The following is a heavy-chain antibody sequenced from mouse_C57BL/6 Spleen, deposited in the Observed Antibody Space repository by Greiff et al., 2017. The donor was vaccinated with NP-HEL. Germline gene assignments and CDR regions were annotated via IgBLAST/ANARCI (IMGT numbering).Heavy chain of an antibody. J-gene: IGHJ1*03. CDR1: GYTFTSYG. D-gene: IGHD1-1*01. CDR3: ARDYYGSRGDFEG. V-gene: IGHV1-81*01. Sequence: QVQLKQSGAELARPGASVKLSCKASGYTFTSYGISWVKQRTGQGLEWIGEIYPRSGNTYYNEKFKGKATLTADKSSSTAYMELRSLTSEDSAVYFCARDYYGSRGDFEGWGTGTTVTVSS. CDR2: IYPRSGNT.